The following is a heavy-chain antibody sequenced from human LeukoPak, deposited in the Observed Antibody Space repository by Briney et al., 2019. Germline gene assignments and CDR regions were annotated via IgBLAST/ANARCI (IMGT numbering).Heavy chain of an antibody. CDR1: GGSFSGYY. Sequence: SETLSLTCAVYGGSFSGYYWSWIRQPPGKGLEWIGEINHSGSTNYNPFLKSRVTISVDTSKNQFSLKLSSVTAADTAVYYCARGYPGVPYYFDYWGQGTLVTVSS. CDR3: ARGYPGVPYYFDY. CDR2: INHSGST. V-gene: IGHV4-34*01. J-gene: IGHJ4*02.